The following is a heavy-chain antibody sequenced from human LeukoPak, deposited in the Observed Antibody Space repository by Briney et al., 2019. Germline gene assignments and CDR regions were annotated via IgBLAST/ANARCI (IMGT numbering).Heavy chain of an antibody. J-gene: IGHJ6*02. CDR2: INSDGSNI. CDR1: GFTLGDFW. V-gene: IGHV3-74*01. CDR3: ARNNGMDV. Sequence: GGSLRLSCAASGFTLGDFWMHWVRRGPGKGLDWVSRINSDGSNIDYADSVKGRFTISKDNAKNSLYLQMNSLRAEDTALYHCARNNGMDVWGQGTTVIVSS.